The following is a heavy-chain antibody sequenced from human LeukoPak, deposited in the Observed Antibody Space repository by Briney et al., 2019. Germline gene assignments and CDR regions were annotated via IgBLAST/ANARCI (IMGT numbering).Heavy chain of an antibody. D-gene: IGHD5-18*01. V-gene: IGHV1-2*02. Sequence: ASVKVFCKASGYTFTGYYMHWVRPAPGQGLEWMGWINPNSGGTNYAQKFQGRVTMTRDTSISTAYMELSRLRSDDTAVYYCARVAPRESGYSYQGFDYWGQGTLVTVSS. CDR1: GYTFTGYY. CDR3: ARVAPRESGYSYQGFDY. J-gene: IGHJ4*02. CDR2: INPNSGGT.